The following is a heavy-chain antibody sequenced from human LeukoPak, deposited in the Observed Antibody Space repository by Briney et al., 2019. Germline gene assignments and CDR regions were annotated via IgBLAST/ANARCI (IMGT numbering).Heavy chain of an antibody. Sequence: GGSLRLSCAASGFTFSSYGMHWVRQAPGKGLEWVAFIRYDGSNKYYADSVKGRFTISRDNSKNTLYLQMNSLRAEDTAVYYCAKLPFRGISANTVSGTYYYMDVWGKGTTVTVSS. J-gene: IGHJ6*03. V-gene: IGHV3-30*02. CDR2: IRYDGSNK. CDR1: GFTFSSYG. CDR3: AKLPFRGISANTVSGTYYYMDV. D-gene: IGHD3-10*01.